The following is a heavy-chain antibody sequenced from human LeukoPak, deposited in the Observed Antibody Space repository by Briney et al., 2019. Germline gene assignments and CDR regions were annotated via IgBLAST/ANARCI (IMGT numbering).Heavy chain of an antibody. CDR3: AKEQLSSGRYYFDY. Sequence: AGGSLRLSCAASGFTFSSYAMSWVRQAPGKGLEWVSAISGSGGSTYYAASVKGRFTISRDNSKNTLYLQMNSLRAEDTGVYYCAKEQLSSGRYYFDYWGEGTLVTVSS. D-gene: IGHD6-19*01. CDR1: GFTFSSYA. J-gene: IGHJ4*02. V-gene: IGHV3-23*01. CDR2: ISGSGGST.